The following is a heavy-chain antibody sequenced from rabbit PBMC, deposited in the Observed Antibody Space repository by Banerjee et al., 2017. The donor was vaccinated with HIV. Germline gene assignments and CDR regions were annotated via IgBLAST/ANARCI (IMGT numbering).Heavy chain of an antibody. V-gene: IGHV1S40*01. CDR1: GFSFSSSYY. D-gene: IGHD8-1*01. CDR3: ARDQAGNGYYSFNL. Sequence: QSLEESGGDLVKPGASLTLTCTASGFSFSSSYYMCWVRQAPGKGLEWIGYIDPVFGSTYYASWVNGRFTISSHNAQNTLYLQLTSLTAADTATYFCARDQAGNGYYSFNLWGQGTLVTVS. CDR2: IDPVFGST. J-gene: IGHJ4*01.